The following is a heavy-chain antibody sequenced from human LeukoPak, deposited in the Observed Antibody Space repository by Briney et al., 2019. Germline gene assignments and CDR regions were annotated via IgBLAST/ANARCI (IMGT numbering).Heavy chain of an antibody. CDR3: ARARETYYYGSGSYYNLGRYFDY. CDR1: GGSISSSSYY. CDR2: IRHSGTT. D-gene: IGHD3-10*01. Sequence: SETLSLTCTVSGGSISSSSYYWGWIRQPPGKGLEWIGTIRHSGTTYYNPSLKSRVTISIDSSKNQFSLKLTSVTAADTAVVYCARARETYYYGSGSYYNLGRYFDYWGQGTLVTVSS. V-gene: IGHV4-39*07. J-gene: IGHJ4*02.